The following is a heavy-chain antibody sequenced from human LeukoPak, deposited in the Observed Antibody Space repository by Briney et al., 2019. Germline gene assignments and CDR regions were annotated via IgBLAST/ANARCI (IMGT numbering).Heavy chain of an antibody. CDR1: GGSISSYH. D-gene: IGHD1-26*01. Sequence: SETLSLTCTVSGGSISSYHWSWIRQPPGKGLEWIGYIYYSGSTNYNPSLKSRVTISVDTSKNQFSLKLSSVTAADTAVYYCARRGGSPRSRFDPWGQGTLVTVSS. CDR2: IYYSGST. V-gene: IGHV4-59*08. CDR3: ARRGGSPRSRFDP. J-gene: IGHJ5*02.